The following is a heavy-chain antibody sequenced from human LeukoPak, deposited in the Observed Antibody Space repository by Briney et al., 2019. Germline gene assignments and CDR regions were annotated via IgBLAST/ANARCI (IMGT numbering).Heavy chain of an antibody. V-gene: IGHV1-2*02. CDR1: GYTFTGYY. J-gene: IGHJ4*01. CDR2: INPNSGGT. CDR3: ARDVTDIVVVPAAIGEXXYYFDY. D-gene: IGHD2-2*02. Sequence: ASVKVSCKASGYTFTGYYMHWVRQAPGQGLEWMGWINPNSGGTNYAQKFQGRVTMTRDTSISTAYMELSRLRSDDTDVYYCARDVTDIVVVPAAIGEXXYYFDYWGXXXLVTVS.